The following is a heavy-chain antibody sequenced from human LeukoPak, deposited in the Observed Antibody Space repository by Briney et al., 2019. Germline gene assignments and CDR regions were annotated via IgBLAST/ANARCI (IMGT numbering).Heavy chain of an antibody. D-gene: IGHD2-15*01. J-gene: IGHJ3*02. Sequence: GGSLRLSCAASGFTFNNYAMTWVRQAPGKGLEWVAVISYDGSNKYYADSVKGRFTISRDNSKNTLYLQMNSLRAEDTAVYYCARDLPLGPPLSQGYSEAFDIWGQGTMVTVSS. CDR2: ISYDGSNK. V-gene: IGHV3-30-3*01. CDR1: GFTFNNYA. CDR3: ARDLPLGPPLSQGYSEAFDI.